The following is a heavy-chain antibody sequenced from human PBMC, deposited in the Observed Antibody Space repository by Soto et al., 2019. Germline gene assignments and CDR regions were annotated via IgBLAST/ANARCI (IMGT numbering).Heavy chain of an antibody. CDR2: IIPMFPKT. J-gene: IGHJ5*02. CDR3: TKDGDSADYGS. V-gene: IGHV1-69*06. Sequence: QVHLVQSGPEVKRPGSSVKVSCKASGDTFGRNAIHWVRQAPGQGLEWMGGIIPMFPKTNYAQKLKGILTIYADKSTGTAYMEMPSLRSEDTAVYYCTKDGDSADYGSWGQGTLVTVSS. CDR1: GDTFGRNA. D-gene: IGHD2-21*01.